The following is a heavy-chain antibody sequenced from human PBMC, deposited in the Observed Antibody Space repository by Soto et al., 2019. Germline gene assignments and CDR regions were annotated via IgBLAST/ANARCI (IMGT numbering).Heavy chain of an antibody. V-gene: IGHV4-31*03. CDR3: ARSIVAVVGANPYWFDP. Sequence: QVQLQESGPGLVKPSQTLSLTCTVSGGSISSSAYYWSWIRPHPGKGLELIGHIYYSGSTYYNPSLNSRVSISVDTSKNQFSLKLSSVTVADTAVYYCARSIVAVVGANPYWFDPWGQGTLVTVSS. D-gene: IGHD2-15*01. CDR2: IYYSGST. J-gene: IGHJ5*02. CDR1: GGSISSSAYY.